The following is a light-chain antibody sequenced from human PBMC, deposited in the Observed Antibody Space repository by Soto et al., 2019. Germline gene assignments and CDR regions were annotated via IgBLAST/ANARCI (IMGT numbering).Light chain of an antibody. Sequence: VVLAQSPATLSLSPGERATISCRASHSVANNYLAWYQQKHGQAPRLIIFAASSRATGVPHRFSASGSGTDFTLTISRVEPEDFAVYFCQQYGGSPRWTFGRGTKVDSK. V-gene: IGKV3-20*01. CDR3: QQYGGSPRWT. J-gene: IGKJ1*01. CDR2: AAS. CDR1: HSVANNY.